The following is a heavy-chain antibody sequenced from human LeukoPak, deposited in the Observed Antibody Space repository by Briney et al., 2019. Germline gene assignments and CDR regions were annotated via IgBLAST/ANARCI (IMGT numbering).Heavy chain of an antibody. J-gene: IGHJ3*02. Sequence: ASVKVSCKASGYTFTSYDINWVRQATGQGLEWMGWMNPNSGNTGYAQKFQGRVTMTRNTSISTAYMELSSLRAEDTAVYYCARDPYDGDYIGVGAFDIWGQGTMVTVSS. CDR3: ARDPYDGDYIGVGAFDI. D-gene: IGHD4-17*01. CDR2: MNPNSGNT. V-gene: IGHV1-8*01. CDR1: GYTFTSYD.